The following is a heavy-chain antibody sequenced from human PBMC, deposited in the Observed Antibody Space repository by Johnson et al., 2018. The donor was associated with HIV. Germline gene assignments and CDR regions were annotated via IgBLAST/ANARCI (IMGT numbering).Heavy chain of an antibody. CDR3: ARGKLPAALRRGDAFDI. CDR2: IKQDGSEK. J-gene: IGHJ3*02. D-gene: IGHD2-2*01. CDR1: AFTFSRYW. V-gene: IGHV3-7*03. Sequence: VQLVESGGGLVQPGGSLRLSCAASAFTFSRYWMSWVRQAPGKGLEWVANIKQDGSEKYYVDSVKGRFTISRDNANSSLYLQMNSLRAEDTALYYCARGKLPAALRRGDAFDIWGQGTMVTVSS.